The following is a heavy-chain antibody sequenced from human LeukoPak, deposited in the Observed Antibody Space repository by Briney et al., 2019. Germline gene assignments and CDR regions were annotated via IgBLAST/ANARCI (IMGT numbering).Heavy chain of an antibody. J-gene: IGHJ4*02. CDR3: ANEVRPNDY. V-gene: IGHV3-23*05. CDR1: GFTFSSHA. Sequence: PGGSLRLSXSVSGFTFSSHAMTWVRQAPGRGLEWVSSIDLSDKTYYADSVKGRFTISRDNSRNTLFLQMDSLRAEDSAIYYCANEVRPNDYWGQGTLVTVSS. CDR2: IDLSDKT. D-gene: IGHD2-2*01.